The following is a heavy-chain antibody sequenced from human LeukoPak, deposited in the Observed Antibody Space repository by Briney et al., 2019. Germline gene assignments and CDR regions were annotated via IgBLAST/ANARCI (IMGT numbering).Heavy chain of an antibody. CDR3: AKGGYYFDS. J-gene: IGHJ4*02. CDR2: IRFDGSNR. V-gene: IGHV3-30*02. CDR1: GLTFSTFG. Sequence: GGSLRLSCAASGLTFSTFGMHWVRQAPRKGLEWVAFIRFDGSNRYYAASLKGRFTISRDNSKNTLYLKMNSVRAEDTAIYFCAKGGYYFDSWGQGALVIVSS.